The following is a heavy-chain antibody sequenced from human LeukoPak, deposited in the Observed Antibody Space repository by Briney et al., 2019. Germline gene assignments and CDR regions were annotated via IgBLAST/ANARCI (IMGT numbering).Heavy chain of an antibody. CDR1: GGSFSGYY. CDR3: ARGLNGMRDY. D-gene: IGHD2-8*01. CDR2: INHSGST. J-gene: IGHJ4*02. Sequence: SETLSLTCAVYGGSFSGYYWSWIRQPPGKGLEWIGEINHSGSTNYNPSLKSRVTLSVDTSKNQFSLKLSSVTAADTAVYYCARGLNGMRDYWGQGTLVTVSS. V-gene: IGHV4-34*01.